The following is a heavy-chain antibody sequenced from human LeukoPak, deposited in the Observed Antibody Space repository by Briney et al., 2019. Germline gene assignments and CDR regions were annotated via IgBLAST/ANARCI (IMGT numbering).Heavy chain of an antibody. CDR3: ARVMSGYGIDY. D-gene: IGHD5-12*01. V-gene: IGHV4-61*02. CDR1: GGSISSGGYY. J-gene: IGHJ4*02. CDR2: IYTSGST. Sequence: SETLSLTCTVSGGSISSGGYYWSWTRQPAGKGLEWIGRIYTSGSTNYNPSLKSRVTMSVDTSKNQFSLKLSSVTAADTAVYYCARVMSGYGIDYWGRGTLVTVSS.